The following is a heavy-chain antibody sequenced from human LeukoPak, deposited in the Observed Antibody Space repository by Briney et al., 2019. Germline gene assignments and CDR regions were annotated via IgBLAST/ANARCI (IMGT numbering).Heavy chain of an antibody. V-gene: IGHV4-59*01. CDR1: GGSISTYY. Sequence: SETLSLTCTVSGGSISTYYWSWIRQPPGKGLEWIGYVHYSGSTSYNSSLKSRVTISVDTSKNQFSLKLSPVTAADTAVYYCARVPYYYGPGIYRFGYFDYWGQGTLVAVSS. CDR2: VHYSGST. CDR3: ARVPYYYGPGIYRFGYFDY. J-gene: IGHJ4*02. D-gene: IGHD3-10*01.